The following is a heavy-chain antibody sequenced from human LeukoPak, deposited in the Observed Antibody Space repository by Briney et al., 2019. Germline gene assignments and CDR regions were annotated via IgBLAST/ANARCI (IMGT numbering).Heavy chain of an antibody. CDR2: ISGSGGGT. V-gene: IGHV3-23*01. J-gene: IGHJ5*02. D-gene: IGHD5-12*01. Sequence: GGSLRLSCAASGFTFSSYWMSWVRQAPGKGLEWVSAISGSGGGTYYAAPVKGRFTVSRDNSKDTLYLQMNSLRAEDTAVYYCAKGDGYNSQFWFDPWGQGTLVTVSS. CDR3: AKGDGYNSQFWFDP. CDR1: GFTFSSYW.